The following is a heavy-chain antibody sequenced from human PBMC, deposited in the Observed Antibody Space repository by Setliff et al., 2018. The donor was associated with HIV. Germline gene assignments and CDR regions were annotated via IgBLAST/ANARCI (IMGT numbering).Heavy chain of an antibody. Sequence: ASVKVSCKASGYSFSSYYMHWVGQAPGQGLEWMGIINPRGGKANYAQRFQGRLTVTTDTSTSTVYMDLRLLTSDDTAIYYCAREGHVATPGSSEFDPWGQGTLVTVSS. CDR3: AREGHVATPGSSEFDP. J-gene: IGHJ5*02. V-gene: IGHV1-46*01. D-gene: IGHD2-15*01. CDR2: INPRGGKA. CDR1: GYSFSSYY.